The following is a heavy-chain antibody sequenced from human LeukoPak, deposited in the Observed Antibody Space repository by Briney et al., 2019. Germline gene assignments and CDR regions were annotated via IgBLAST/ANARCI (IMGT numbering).Heavy chain of an antibody. Sequence: PSETLSLTCAVYGGSFSGYYWSWIRQPPGKGPEWIGEINHSGSTNYNPSLKSRVTISVDTSKNQFSLKLSSVTAADTAVYYCARSYYGSGRYGPQFDYWGQGTLVTVSS. CDR1: GGSFSGYY. D-gene: IGHD3-10*01. V-gene: IGHV4-34*01. CDR3: ARSYYGSGRYGPQFDY. J-gene: IGHJ4*02. CDR2: INHSGST.